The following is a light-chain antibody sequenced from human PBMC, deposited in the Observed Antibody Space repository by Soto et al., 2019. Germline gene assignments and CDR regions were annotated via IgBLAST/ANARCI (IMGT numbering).Light chain of an antibody. CDR1: QDIRNS. CDR2: HSS. V-gene: IGKV1-33*01. Sequence: DIQMTQSPSSLSASVGDRVTITCQASQDIRNSLNWYQQKPGKAPKFLIYHSSSLVTGVPSRFSGTGSGTDFTFTINSLQPEDVATYYCQQYDKLPLTFGGGTKVDIK. CDR3: QQYDKLPLT. J-gene: IGKJ4*01.